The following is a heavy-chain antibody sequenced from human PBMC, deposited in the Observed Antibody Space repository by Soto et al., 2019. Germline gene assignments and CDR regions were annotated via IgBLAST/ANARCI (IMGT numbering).Heavy chain of an antibody. CDR2: IKGDGDDT. V-gene: IGHV3-23*01. CDR1: GFTFSDYW. CDR3: TKETTPFWGIVTIDY. Sequence: GALRLSCAVSGFTFSDYWMSWVRQAPGKGLEWVSDIKGDGDDTYYVDSVKGRFTISRDNSKNTLYLQMNSLSADDTAVYFCTKETTPFWGIVTIDYWGQGTLVTVSS. J-gene: IGHJ4*02. D-gene: IGHD3-16*01.